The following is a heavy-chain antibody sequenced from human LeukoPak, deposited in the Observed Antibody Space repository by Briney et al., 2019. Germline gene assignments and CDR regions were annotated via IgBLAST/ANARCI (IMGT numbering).Heavy chain of an antibody. D-gene: IGHD5-12*01. J-gene: IGHJ4*02. CDR2: VNEDGSEK. CDR3: ARVDIVATTLDY. Sequence: PGGSLRLSCAASGFTFSSHWMSWVRQAPGKGLEWVANVNEDGSEKYYVDSVKGRFTISRDNAKNSLYLQMNSLRAEDTAVYYCARVDIVATTLDYWGQGTLVTVSS. CDR1: GFTFSSHW. V-gene: IGHV3-7*01.